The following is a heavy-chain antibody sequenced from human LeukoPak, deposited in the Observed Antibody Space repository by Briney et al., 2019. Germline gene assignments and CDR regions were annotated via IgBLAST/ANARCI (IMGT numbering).Heavy chain of an antibody. CDR3: AKKSGYYDSSGPIDY. V-gene: IGHV3-21*04. J-gene: IGHJ4*02. D-gene: IGHD3-22*01. CDR2: IGARSTNI. Sequence: GGSLRLSCAASGFTFSTYTLSWVRQAPGKGLEWVSSIGARSTNIYYGDSVKGRFTISRDNANNSLSLQMNSLRAEDTAVYYCAKKSGYYDSSGPIDYWGQGTLVTVSS. CDR1: GFTFSTYT.